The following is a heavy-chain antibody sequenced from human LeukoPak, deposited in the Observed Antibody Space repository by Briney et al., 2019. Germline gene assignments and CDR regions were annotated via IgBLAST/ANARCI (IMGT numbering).Heavy chain of an antibody. D-gene: IGHD2-21*01. V-gene: IGHV1-69*01. CDR1: GGTFSSYA. J-gene: IGHJ4*02. CDR3: ARGTTAYCGGDCLYY. CDR2: IIPIFGTA. Sequence: SVKVSCKASGGTFSSYAISGVRQAPGQELEWMGGIIPIFGTANYAQKFQGRVTITEDESTSTAYMELSSLRSEDTAVYYCARGTTAYCGGDCLYYWGQGTLVTVSS.